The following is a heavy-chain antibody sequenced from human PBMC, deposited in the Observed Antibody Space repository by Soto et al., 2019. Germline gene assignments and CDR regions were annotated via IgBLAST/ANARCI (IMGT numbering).Heavy chain of an antibody. CDR2: IFSSGST. Sequence: SETLSLTCTVSGGSINTFYWSWVRQPAGKGLEWIGRIFSSGSTSFNPSLESRAAMSVDTSKNHFSLNLSSVTTADMAVYYCAREGSYSAYNFAHGIQLWSFDFWGQGALVTVSS. D-gene: IGHD5-12*01. V-gene: IGHV4-4*07. CDR1: GGSINTFY. CDR3: AREGSYSAYNFAHGIQLWSFDF. J-gene: IGHJ4*02.